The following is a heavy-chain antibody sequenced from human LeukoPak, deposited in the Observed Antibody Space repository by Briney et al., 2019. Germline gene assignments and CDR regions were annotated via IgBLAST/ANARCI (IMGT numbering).Heavy chain of an antibody. CDR3: ARDLITIFGVVNIDY. D-gene: IGHD3-3*01. V-gene: IGHV1-46*01. J-gene: IGHJ4*02. CDR2: INPSGGST. Sequence: ASVKVSCKASGYTFTSYYMHWVRQAPGQGLEWMGIINPSGGSTSYAQKFQGRVTMTRDTSTSTVYMELSSLRSEGTAVYYCARDLITIFGVVNIDYWGQGTLVTVSS. CDR1: GYTFTSYY.